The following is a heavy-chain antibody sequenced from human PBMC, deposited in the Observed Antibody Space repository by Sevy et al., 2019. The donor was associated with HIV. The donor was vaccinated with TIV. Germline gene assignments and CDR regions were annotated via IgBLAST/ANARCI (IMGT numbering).Heavy chain of an antibody. CDR2: IYVSEST. CDR3: AREFTGTTTDWFDP. Sequence: SETLSLTCTVSGASITSSLYYWSWIRQPAGKGPEWIGRIYVSESTNYNPSLKSRVSMSIDSSKNQFSLKLSPVTAADTAVYYCAREFTGTTTDWFDPWGQGTLVTVSS. CDR1: GASITSSLYY. J-gene: IGHJ5*02. V-gene: IGHV4-61*02. D-gene: IGHD3-10*01.